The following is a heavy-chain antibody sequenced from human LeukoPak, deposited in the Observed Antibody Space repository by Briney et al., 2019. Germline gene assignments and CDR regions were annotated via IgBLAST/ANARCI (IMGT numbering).Heavy chain of an antibody. CDR1: GFIFGDYA. J-gene: IGHJ5*02. CDR3: TSRITRGGHWFDP. D-gene: IGHD3-10*01. CDR2: IRSKAYGGTT. Sequence: GGSLRLSCTASGFIFGDYAMSWFRQAPGKGLEWVGFIRSKAYGGTTEYAASVKGRFTISRDDSKSIAYLQMNSLKTEDTAVYYCTSRITRGGHWFDPWGQGTLVTVSS. V-gene: IGHV3-49*03.